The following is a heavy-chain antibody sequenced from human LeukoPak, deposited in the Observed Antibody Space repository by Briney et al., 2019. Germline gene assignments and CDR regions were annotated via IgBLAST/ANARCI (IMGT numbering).Heavy chain of an antibody. J-gene: IGHJ4*02. CDR1: GYTFTGYY. CDR3: ASPVSRDYDFWSGPFDY. D-gene: IGHD3-3*01. V-gene: IGHV1-2*02. CDR2: INPNSGGT. Sequence: EASVKVSCKASGYTFTGYYMHWVRQAPGQGLEWMGWINPNSGGTNYAQKFQGRVTMTRDTSISTAYMELSRLRSDDTAVYYCASPVSRDYDFWSGPFDYWGQGTLVTVSS.